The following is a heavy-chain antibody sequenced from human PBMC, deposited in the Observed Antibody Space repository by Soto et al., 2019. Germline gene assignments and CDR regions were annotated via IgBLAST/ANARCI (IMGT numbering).Heavy chain of an antibody. V-gene: IGHV4-30-4*01. D-gene: IGHD3-22*01. Sequence: QVQLQESGPGLMKPSQTLSLTCTVSGGSISSGDYYWSWIRQPPGKGLEWIGYIYYSGSTYYNPSLKSRVTISVDTSKNQFSLKLSSVTAADTAVYYCARDRLPIYYDSMPHNAFDIWGQGTMVTVSS. CDR2: IYYSGST. CDR1: GGSISSGDYY. CDR3: ARDRLPIYYDSMPHNAFDI. J-gene: IGHJ3*02.